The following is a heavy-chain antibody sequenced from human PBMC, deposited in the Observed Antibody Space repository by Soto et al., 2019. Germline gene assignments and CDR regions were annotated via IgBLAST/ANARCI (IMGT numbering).Heavy chain of an antibody. V-gene: IGHV4-39*01. J-gene: IGHJ5*02. CDR1: GGSISSSSYY. CDR2: IYYSGST. Sequence: QLQLQESGPGLVKPSETLSLTCTVSGGSISSSSYYWGWIRQPPGKGLEWIGSIYYSGSTYYNPSLKSRVTISVDTSKNQFSLKLSSVTAADTAVYYCATAYSGYNNWFDPWGQGTLVTVSS. D-gene: IGHD5-12*01. CDR3: ATAYSGYNNWFDP.